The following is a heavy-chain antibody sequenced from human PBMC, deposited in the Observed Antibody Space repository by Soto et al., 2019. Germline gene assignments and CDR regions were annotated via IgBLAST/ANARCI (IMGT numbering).Heavy chain of an antibody. CDR1: GFTFSSYG. CDR3: ARDLKGLVVVNFYYYGMDV. D-gene: IGHD2-15*01. V-gene: IGHV3-33*01. J-gene: IGHJ6*02. Sequence: QVQLVESGGGVVQPGRSLRLSCAASGFTFSSYGMHWVRQAPGKGLEWVAVIWYDGSNKYYADSVKGRFTISRDNSKNTLYLQMNSLRAEDTAVYYCARDLKGLVVVNFYYYGMDVWGQGTTVTVSS. CDR2: IWYDGSNK.